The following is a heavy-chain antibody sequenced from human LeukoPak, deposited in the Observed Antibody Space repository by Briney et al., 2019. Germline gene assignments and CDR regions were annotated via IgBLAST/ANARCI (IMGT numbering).Heavy chain of an antibody. CDR3: ARTPPKGDIDY. CDR2: IIPIFGTA. J-gene: IGHJ4*02. Sequence: EASVKVSCKASGGTFSSYAISWVRQAPGQGLEWMGGIIPIFGTANYAQKFQGRVTITADESTSTAYMELSSLTFEDTAVYYCARTPPKGDIDYWGQGTLVTVSS. V-gene: IGHV1-69*13. D-gene: IGHD2-21*02. CDR1: GGTFSSYA.